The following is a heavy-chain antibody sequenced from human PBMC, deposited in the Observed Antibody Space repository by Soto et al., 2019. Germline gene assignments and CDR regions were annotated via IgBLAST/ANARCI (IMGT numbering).Heavy chain of an antibody. CDR2: ISSSGSTI. CDR3: ARYGSGSYSVSFTY. D-gene: IGHD3-10*01. J-gene: IGHJ4*02. Sequence: PVGSLRLSCAASGFTFSSYEMNWVRQAPGKGLEWVSYISSSGSTIYYADSVKGRFTISRDNAKNSLYLQMNSLRAEDTAVYYCARYGSGSYSVSFTYWGQGTLVTVSS. V-gene: IGHV3-48*03. CDR1: GFTFSSYE.